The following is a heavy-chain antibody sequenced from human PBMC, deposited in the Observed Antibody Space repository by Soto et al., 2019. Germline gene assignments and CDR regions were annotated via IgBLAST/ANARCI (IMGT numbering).Heavy chain of an antibody. CDR3: ARRGREYYYDSSGDLDWYFDL. CDR2: IYYSGST. Sequence: SETLSLTCTVSGGSISSSSYYWGWIRQPPGKGLEWIGSIYYSGSTYYSPSLKSRVTISVDTSKNQFSLKLSSVTAADTAVYYCARRGREYYYDSSGDLDWYFDLWGRGTLVTVSS. J-gene: IGHJ2*01. D-gene: IGHD3-22*01. V-gene: IGHV4-39*01. CDR1: GGSISSSSYY.